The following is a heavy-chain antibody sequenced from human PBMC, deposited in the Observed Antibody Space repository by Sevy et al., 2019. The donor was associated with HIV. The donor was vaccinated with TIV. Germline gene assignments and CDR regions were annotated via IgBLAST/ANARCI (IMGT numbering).Heavy chain of an antibody. CDR1: GGSISSSSYY. CDR2: IYYSGST. Sequence: SETLSLTCNVSGGSISSSSYYWGWIRQPPGKGLEWIGSIYYSGSTYYNPSLKSRVTISVDTSKNQFSLKLSSVTAADTAVYYCARRIAAAGTRQYAFDIWGQGTMVTVSS. V-gene: IGHV4-39*01. J-gene: IGHJ3*02. CDR3: ARRIAAAGTRQYAFDI. D-gene: IGHD6-13*01.